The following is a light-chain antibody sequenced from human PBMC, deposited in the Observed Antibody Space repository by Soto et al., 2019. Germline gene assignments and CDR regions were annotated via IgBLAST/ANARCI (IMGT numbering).Light chain of an antibody. CDR1: QNISVW. CDR3: QQYASSSPT. J-gene: IGKJ2*01. Sequence: DIQMTQSPSTLSASVGDGVTITCRASQNISVWLAWYQQRPGKAPKFLIYDASNLETGVSSRFSGSGSGTDSTLTIRSLQPDDFATSYCQQYASSSPTFGQVTKLETK. V-gene: IGKV1-5*01. CDR2: DAS.